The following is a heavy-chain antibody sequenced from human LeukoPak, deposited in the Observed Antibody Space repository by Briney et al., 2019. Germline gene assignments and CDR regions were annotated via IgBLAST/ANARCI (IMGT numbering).Heavy chain of an antibody. CDR3: ARLILKPRITMIVVVIRDYFDY. V-gene: IGHV4-39*01. D-gene: IGHD3-22*01. Sequence: SETLSLTCTVSGGSISSSSYYWGWIRQPPGKGLEWIGGIYYSGSTYYNPSLKSRVTISVDTSKNQFSPKLSSVTAANTAVYYCARLILKPRITMIVVVIRDYFDYWGQGTLVTVSS. CDR2: IYYSGST. CDR1: GGSISSSSYY. J-gene: IGHJ4*02.